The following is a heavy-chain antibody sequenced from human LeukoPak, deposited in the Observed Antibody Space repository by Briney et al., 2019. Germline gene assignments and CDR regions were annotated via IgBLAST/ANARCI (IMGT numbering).Heavy chain of an antibody. J-gene: IGHJ4*02. V-gene: IGHV5-51*01. CDR2: IYPGDSDV. D-gene: IGHD1-7*01. Sequence: GESLQISCKGSGYSFTTSWIAWVRQTPGKGLEWMGIIYPGDSDVRYSPSFQGQVTISADKSITTAYLQWSSLKASDTAMYYCARFENYVFDYWGQGILVTVSS. CDR1: GYSFTTSW. CDR3: ARFENYVFDY.